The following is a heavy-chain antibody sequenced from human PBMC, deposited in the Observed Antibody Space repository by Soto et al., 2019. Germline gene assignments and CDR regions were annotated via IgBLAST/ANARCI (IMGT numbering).Heavy chain of an antibody. Sequence: EVHLLESGGDLVQPGGTLILSCVASGYPFGDYAMRWVRQAPGKGLEWVSAIGPTEAHAPAYAASVKGRFTISRDNYRTILYLQMTNRRAEDTGVYYCAKDAIPYNGRDDAFDLWGQGTMVTVSS. CDR3: AKDAIPYNGRDDAFDL. V-gene: IGHV3-23*01. J-gene: IGHJ3*01. CDR1: GYPFGDYA. D-gene: IGHD2-2*02. CDR2: IGPTEAHAP.